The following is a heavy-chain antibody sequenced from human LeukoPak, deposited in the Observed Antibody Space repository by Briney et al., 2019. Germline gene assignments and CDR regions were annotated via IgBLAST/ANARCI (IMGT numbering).Heavy chain of an antibody. D-gene: IGHD5-24*01. Sequence: GGSLRLSCAASGFTFSSYSINWVRQAPGKGLEWVSSISSSGSYIYYPDSVKGRFTISRDNAKNSLYLQMNSLRAEDTAVYYCAKDTDGSNDYWGQGTLVTVSS. J-gene: IGHJ4*02. CDR2: ISSSGSYI. V-gene: IGHV3-21*01. CDR1: GFTFSSYS. CDR3: AKDTDGSNDY.